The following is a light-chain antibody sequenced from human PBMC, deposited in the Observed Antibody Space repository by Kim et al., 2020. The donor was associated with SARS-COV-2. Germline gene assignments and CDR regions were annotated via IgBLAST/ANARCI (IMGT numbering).Light chain of an antibody. CDR2: SVS. V-gene: IGKV3-20*01. J-gene: IGKJ2*01. CDR3: QQYGIAPPYT. CDR1: QCVCSHC. Sequence: SPGERATLSGRTSQCVCSHCLAWYQQKPGQAPRLLIYSVSNRATGIPDRFSGSGSGTDFTLTISRLEPEDFAVYYWQQYGIAPPYTFGQGTKLEI.